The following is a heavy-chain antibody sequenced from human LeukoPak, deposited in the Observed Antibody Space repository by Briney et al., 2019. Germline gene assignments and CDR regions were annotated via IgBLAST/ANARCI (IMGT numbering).Heavy chain of an antibody. V-gene: IGHV1-2*06. Sequence: GASVKVSCKASGYTFTGHYMHWVRQAPGQGLEWMGRINPNSGGTNYAQKFQGRVTMTRDTSISTAYMELSRLRSDDTAVYYCATGGVRDYYGSGSYYNGGYWGQGTLVTVSS. CDR3: ATGGVRDYYGSGSYYNGGY. D-gene: IGHD3-10*01. J-gene: IGHJ4*02. CDR2: INPNSGGT. CDR1: GYTFTGHY.